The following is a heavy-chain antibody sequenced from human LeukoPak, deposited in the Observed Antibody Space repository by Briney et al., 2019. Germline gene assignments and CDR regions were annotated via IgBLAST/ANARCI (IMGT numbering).Heavy chain of an antibody. V-gene: IGHV3-48*02. J-gene: IGHJ4*02. CDR3: ARTPHYDILTGYDY. CDR2: ISSSSSTI. D-gene: IGHD3-9*01. CDR1: GFTVSSNY. Sequence: GGSLRLSCAASGFTVSSNYMTWVRQAPGKGLEWVSYISSSSSTIYYADSVKGRFTISRDNAKNSLYLQMNSLRDEDTAVYYCARTPHYDILTGYDYWGQGTLVTVSS.